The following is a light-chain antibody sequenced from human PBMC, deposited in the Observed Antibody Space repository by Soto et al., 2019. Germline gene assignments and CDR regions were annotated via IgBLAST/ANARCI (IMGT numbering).Light chain of an antibody. CDR3: CSYAGIYTVV. V-gene: IGLV2-11*01. CDR2: DVT. CDR1: SNDVGGYNI. Sequence: QSALTQPRSVSGSPGQSVTISCAGTSNDVGGYNIVSWYQQPPGKAPKLMIYDVTKRPSGVPDRFSGSKSGDTASLTISGLQAEDEADYYCCSYAGIYTVVFGGGTKLTVL. J-gene: IGLJ2*01.